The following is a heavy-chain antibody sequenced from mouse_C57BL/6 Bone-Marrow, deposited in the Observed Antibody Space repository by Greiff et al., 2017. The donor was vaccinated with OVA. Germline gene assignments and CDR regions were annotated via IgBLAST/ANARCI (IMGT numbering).Heavy chain of an antibody. CDR1: GYTFTSYG. CDR3: ARSTGWYFDV. V-gene: IGHV1-81*01. D-gene: IGHD4-1*02. CDR2: IYPRSGNT. Sequence: VQLQQSGAELARPGASVKLSCKASGYTFTSYGISWVKQRTGQGLEWIGEIYPRSGNTYYNEKFKGKATLTADKSSSTAYMELRSLTSEDAAVYFCARSTGWYFDVWGTGTTVTVSS. J-gene: IGHJ1*03.